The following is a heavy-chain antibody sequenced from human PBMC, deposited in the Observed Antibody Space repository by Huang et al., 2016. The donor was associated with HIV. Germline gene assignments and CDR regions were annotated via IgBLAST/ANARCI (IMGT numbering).Heavy chain of an antibody. CDR3: GRGGGGGSWQTPLVWLDP. CDR2: INTRTENS. Sequence: QVRLVQSGSELKKPGASVKLSCKTSGYMFASYTIQWWRHAPGQGVEWIVLINTRTENSASAPAFSGLFLLSFDTSINMAYLEINGLESQDTSVYFCGRGGGGGSWQTPLVWLDPWGQGTLISVSS. D-gene: IGHD2-15*01. J-gene: IGHJ5*02. CDR1: GYMFASYT. V-gene: IGHV7-4-1*04.